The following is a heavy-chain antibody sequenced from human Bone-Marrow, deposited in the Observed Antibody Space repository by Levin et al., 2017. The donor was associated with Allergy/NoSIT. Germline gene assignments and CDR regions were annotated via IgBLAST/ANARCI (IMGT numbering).Heavy chain of an antibody. J-gene: IGHJ3*02. CDR1: GGTFSSYA. Sequence: ASVKVSCKASGGTFSSYAISWVRQAPGQGLEWMGGIIPIFGTANYAQKFQGRVTITADKSTSTAYMELSSLRSEDTAVYYCARDELERRGKGAFDIWGQGTMVTVSS. CDR3: ARDELERRGKGAFDI. D-gene: IGHD1-1*01. V-gene: IGHV1-69*06. CDR2: IIPIFGTA.